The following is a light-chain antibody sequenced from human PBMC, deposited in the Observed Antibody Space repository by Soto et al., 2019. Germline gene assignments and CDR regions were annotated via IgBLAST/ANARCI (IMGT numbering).Light chain of an antibody. J-gene: IGKJ4*01. Sequence: EKVMTQSPAALSVSPGERATLSCRASQSVNSNLAWYQQKPGQAPRLLLYGASTRATGIPATFSGSASGTEFTLTISSLQSEDSAVYYWQQYNDWPLTFGGGTKVEVK. CDR3: QQYNDWPLT. CDR2: GAS. V-gene: IGKV3-15*01. CDR1: QSVNSN.